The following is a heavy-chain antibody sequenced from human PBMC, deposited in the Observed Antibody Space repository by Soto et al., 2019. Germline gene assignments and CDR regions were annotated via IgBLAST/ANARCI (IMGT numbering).Heavy chain of an antibody. J-gene: IGHJ6*02. Sequence: QVQLVQSGAEEKKPGASVKVSCKASGYTFTSYAMHWVRQAPGQRLEWMGWINAGNGNTKYSQKFQGRVTITRDTSASTAYMELSSLRSEDTAVYSCATSESSGSYYSSYYYYGMDVWGQGTTVTVSS. CDR3: ATSESSGSYYSSYYYYGMDV. V-gene: IGHV1-3*05. CDR2: INAGNGNT. D-gene: IGHD3-10*01. CDR1: GYTFTSYA.